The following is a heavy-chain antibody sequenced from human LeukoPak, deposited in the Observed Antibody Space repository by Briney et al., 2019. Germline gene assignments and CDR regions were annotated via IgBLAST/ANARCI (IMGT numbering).Heavy chain of an antibody. CDR2: INHSGST. CDR1: GGSFSGYY. J-gene: IGHJ3*02. CDR3: ARTVNYDFWSGYFPDDAFDI. V-gene: IGHV4-34*01. Sequence: SETLSLACAAYGGSFSGYYWSWIRQPPGKGLEWIGEINHSGSTNYNPSLKSRVTISVDTSKNQFSLKLSSVTAADTAVYYCARTVNYDFWSGYFPDDAFDIWGQGTMVTVSS. D-gene: IGHD3-3*01.